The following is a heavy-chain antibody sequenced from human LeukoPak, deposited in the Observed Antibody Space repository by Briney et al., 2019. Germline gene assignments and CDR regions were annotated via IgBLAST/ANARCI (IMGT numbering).Heavy chain of an antibody. D-gene: IGHD5-18*01. J-gene: IGHJ4*02. V-gene: IGHV4-59*01. CDR3: ARAGYSYGRYYFDY. CDR2: IYHSGST. CDR1: GGSISTYY. Sequence: SETLSLTCTVSGGSISTYYWSWIRQPPGKGLEWIGYIYHSGSTNYNPSLKSRVTISVDTSKNQFSLKLSSVTAADTAVYYCARAGYSYGRYYFDYWGQGTLVTVSS.